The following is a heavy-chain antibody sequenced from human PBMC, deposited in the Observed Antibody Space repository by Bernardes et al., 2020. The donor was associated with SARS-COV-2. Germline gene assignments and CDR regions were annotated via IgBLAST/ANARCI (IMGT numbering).Heavy chain of an antibody. CDR3: ARDRGEVQTLFGVVTGPQYFDF. D-gene: IGHD3-3*01. J-gene: IGHJ4*02. Sequence: SETLSLTCTVSGGSISSSNYYWGWIRQPPGKGLEWIASIYSRGNTYYNPSLQSRVTISVDTSKSQFSLDLRSVTAADTAAYFCARDRGEVQTLFGVVTGPQYFDFWGQGTLVTVSS. CDR2: IYSRGNT. V-gene: IGHV4-39*07. CDR1: GGSISSSNYY.